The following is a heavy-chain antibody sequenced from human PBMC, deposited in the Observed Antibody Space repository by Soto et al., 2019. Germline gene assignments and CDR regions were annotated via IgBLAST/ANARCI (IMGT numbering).Heavy chain of an antibody. V-gene: IGHV1-18*01. CDR1: GYTFTSYG. Sequence: GASVKVSCKASGYTFTSYGISWVRQAPGQGLEWMGWISAYNGNTNYAQKLQGRVTMTTDTSTSTAYMELRSLRSDDTAVYYCARDPPQSSTIFGVVPPYYYYGMDVWGQGTTVTVSS. CDR3: ARDPPQSSTIFGVVPPYYYYGMDV. D-gene: IGHD3-3*01. J-gene: IGHJ6*02. CDR2: ISAYNGNT.